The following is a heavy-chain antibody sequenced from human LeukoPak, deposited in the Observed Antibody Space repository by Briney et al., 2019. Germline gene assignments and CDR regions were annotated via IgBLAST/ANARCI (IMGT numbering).Heavy chain of an antibody. J-gene: IGHJ6*03. V-gene: IGHV1-69*02. CDR1: GGTFSSYT. CDR3: ARGSLITYYYYMDV. CDR2: ITPILGIA. D-gene: IGHD5-24*01. Sequence: VASVKVSCKASGGTFSSYTISWVRQAPGQGLEWMGRITPILGIANYAQKFQGRVTITADKSTSTAYMELSSLRSEDTAVYYCARGSLITYYYYMDVWGKGTTVTVSS.